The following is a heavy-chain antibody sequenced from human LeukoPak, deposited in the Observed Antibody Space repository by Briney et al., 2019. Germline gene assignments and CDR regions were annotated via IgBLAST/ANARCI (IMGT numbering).Heavy chain of an antibody. D-gene: IGHD3-22*01. CDR2: ISGSGGST. V-gene: IGHV3-23*01. J-gene: IGHJ4*02. CDR3: AKVIGYYDSSGYLRY. CDR1: GFTFSSYA. Sequence: GGSLRLSCAASGFTFSSYAMSWVRQAPGKGLEWVSAISGSGGSTYYADSVKGRFTISRDNSKNTLYLQMNSLRAEDTAVYYCAKVIGYYDSSGYLRYWGQGTLVTVPS.